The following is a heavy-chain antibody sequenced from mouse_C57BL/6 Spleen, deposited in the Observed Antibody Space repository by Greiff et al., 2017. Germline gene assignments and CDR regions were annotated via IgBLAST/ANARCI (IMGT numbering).Heavy chain of an antibody. V-gene: IGHV10-1*01. Sequence: EVMLVESGGGLVQPKGSLKLSCAASGFSFNTYAMNWVRQAPGKGLEWVARIRSKSNNYATYYADSVKDRFTISRDDSESMLYLQMNNLKTEDTAMYYCVRQEITTPFAYWGQGTLVTVSA. J-gene: IGHJ3*01. CDR3: VRQEITTPFAY. CDR1: GFSFNTYA. CDR2: IRSKSNNYAT. D-gene: IGHD1-1*01.